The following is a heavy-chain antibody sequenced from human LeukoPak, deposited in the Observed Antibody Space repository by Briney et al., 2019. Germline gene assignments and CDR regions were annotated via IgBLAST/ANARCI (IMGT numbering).Heavy chain of an antibody. D-gene: IGHD1-26*01. V-gene: IGHV3-72*01. Sequence: GGSLRLSCVASGFTFSDHYMDWVRQAPGEGLEWVGRIRNKANSYTTEYAASVEGRFTISRDDSKNSLYLQMNSLKTEDTAVYYCARDGSVGTFDYWGQGTLVTVSS. J-gene: IGHJ4*02. CDR1: GFTFSDHY. CDR3: ARDGSVGTFDY. CDR2: IRNKANSYTT.